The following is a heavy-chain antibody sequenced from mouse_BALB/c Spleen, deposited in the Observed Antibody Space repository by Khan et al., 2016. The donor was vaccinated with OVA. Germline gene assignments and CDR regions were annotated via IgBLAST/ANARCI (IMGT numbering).Heavy chain of an antibody. CDR1: GFTFSTYA. V-gene: IGHV5-9-3*01. Sequence: EVELVESGGGLVKPGGSLKLSCAASGFTFSTYAMSWVRQTPEKRLEWVANINSDGIYTYYPDSVKGRFTISRDDAKDTLYLQMSSLRSEDAAMYYCARHNDGPFAYWGQGTLVTVSA. D-gene: IGHD1-1*01. CDR2: INSDGIYT. CDR3: ARHNDGPFAY. J-gene: IGHJ3*01.